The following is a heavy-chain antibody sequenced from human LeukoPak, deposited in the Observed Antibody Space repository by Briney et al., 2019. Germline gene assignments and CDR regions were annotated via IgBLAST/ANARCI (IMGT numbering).Heavy chain of an antibody. Sequence: ASVKVSCKASGYTFTSYGISWVRQAPGQGLEWMGWISVYNGKTNYAQKLQGRVTMTTDTSTSTAYMEMRRLRSDDTAVYYCARDSGSYYRDWGQGTLVTVSS. CDR1: GYTFTSYG. V-gene: IGHV1-18*01. D-gene: IGHD1-26*01. CDR3: ARDSGSYYRD. CDR2: ISVYNGKT. J-gene: IGHJ4*02.